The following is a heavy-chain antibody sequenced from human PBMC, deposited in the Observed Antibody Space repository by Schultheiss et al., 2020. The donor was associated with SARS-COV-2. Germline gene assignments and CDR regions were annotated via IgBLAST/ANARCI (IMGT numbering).Heavy chain of an antibody. Sequence: LSLTCAASGFTFSSYAMHWVRQAPGKGLEWVAVISYYGSNKYYADSVKGRFTISRDNSKNTLYLQMNSLRDEDTAVYYCAREVGNDYIWGSYVGGMDVWGQGTTVTVSS. V-gene: IGHV3-30-3*01. CDR1: GFTFSSYA. CDR2: ISYYGSNK. CDR3: AREVGNDYIWGSYVGGMDV. J-gene: IGHJ6*02. D-gene: IGHD3-16*01.